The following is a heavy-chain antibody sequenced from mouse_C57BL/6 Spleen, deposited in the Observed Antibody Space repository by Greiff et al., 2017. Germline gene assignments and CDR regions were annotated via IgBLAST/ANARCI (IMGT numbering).Heavy chain of an antibody. J-gene: IGHJ1*03. CDR1: GFTFSDYG. CDR3: ARELGLWYFDV. V-gene: IGHV5-17*01. Sequence: EVKVEESGGGLVKPGGSLKLSCAASGFTFSDYGMHWVRQAPEKGLEWVAYISSGSSTIYYADTVKGRFTISRDNAKNTLFLQMTSLRSEDTAMYYCARELGLWYFDVWGTGTTVTVSS. CDR2: ISSGSSTI. D-gene: IGHD4-1*01.